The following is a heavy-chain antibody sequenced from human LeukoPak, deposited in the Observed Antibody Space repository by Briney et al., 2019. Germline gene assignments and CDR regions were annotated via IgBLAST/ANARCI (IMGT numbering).Heavy chain of an antibody. CDR3: ARDGRGGNSPYNWFDP. V-gene: IGHV1-2*02. CDR2: INPNSGGT. D-gene: IGHD4-23*01. J-gene: IGHJ5*02. Sequence: VASVKVSCKASGYTFTDYYIHWVRQAPGQGLEWMGWINPNSGGTNYAQKLQGRVTMTTDTSTSTAYMELRSLRSDDTAVYYCARDGRGGNSPYNWFDPWGQGTLVTVSS. CDR1: GYTFTDYY.